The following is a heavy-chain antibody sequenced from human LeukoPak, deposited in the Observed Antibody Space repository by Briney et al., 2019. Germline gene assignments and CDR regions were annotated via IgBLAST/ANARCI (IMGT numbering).Heavy chain of an antibody. CDR3: AKERAGYTNPYYFDY. D-gene: IGHD3-16*02. Sequence: GGSLRLSCAASGFTFSTYAMSWVRQAPGKGLEWVSTISGSGANTYYADSVSGRFTISRDNSKNKLYLHMNSLRAEDTAVYYGAKERAGYTNPYYFDYWGQGTLVTVSS. J-gene: IGHJ4*02. V-gene: IGHV3-23*01. CDR2: ISGSGANT. CDR1: GFTFSTYA.